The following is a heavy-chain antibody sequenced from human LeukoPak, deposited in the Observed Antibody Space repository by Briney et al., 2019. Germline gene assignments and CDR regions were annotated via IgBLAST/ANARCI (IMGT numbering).Heavy chain of an antibody. J-gene: IGHJ6*04. CDR3: AREGRGYRSLSGMDV. D-gene: IGHD5-18*01. CDR1: GFTVSNIY. Sequence: RGSLRLSCAASGFTVSNIYMSWVRQAPGKGLEWVSVIYSGDSTDYADSVKGRFTISRDNSKNTLYLQMNSLRAEDTAVYYCAREGRGYRSLSGMDVWGKGTTVTVSS. V-gene: IGHV3-53*01. CDR2: IYSGDST.